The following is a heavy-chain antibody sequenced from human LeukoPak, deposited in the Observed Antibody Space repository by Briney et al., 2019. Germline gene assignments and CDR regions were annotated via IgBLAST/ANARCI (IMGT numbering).Heavy chain of an antibody. J-gene: IGHJ4*02. CDR1: GFTFSGSA. CDR2: IRSKANSYAT. V-gene: IGHV3-73*01. Sequence: GGSLRLSCAASGFTFSGSAMHWVRQASGKGLEWVGRIRSKANSYATAYAASVKGRFTISRDDSKNTAYLQMNSLKTEDTAVYYCTLRFPNFDYWGQGTLVTVSS. CDR3: TLRFPNFDY.